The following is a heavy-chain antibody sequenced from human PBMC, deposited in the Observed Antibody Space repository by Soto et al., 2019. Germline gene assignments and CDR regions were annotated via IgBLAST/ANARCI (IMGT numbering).Heavy chain of an antibody. D-gene: IGHD3-16*02. J-gene: IGHJ4*02. CDR2: INHSGST. V-gene: IGHV4-34*01. CDR1: GGSFSGYY. CDR3: ARGRVWGSYRTFDY. Sequence: PSETLSLTCAVYGGSFSGYYWSWIRQPPGKGLEWIGEINHSGSTNYNPSLKSRVTISVDTSKNQFSLKLSSVTAADTAVYYCARGRVWGSYRTFDYWGQGTPVTVSS.